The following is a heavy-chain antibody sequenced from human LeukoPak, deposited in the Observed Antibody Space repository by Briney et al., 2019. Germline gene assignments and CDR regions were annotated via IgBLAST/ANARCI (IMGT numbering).Heavy chain of an antibody. CDR1: GYSFTSHY. CDR3: ATQGYFEGSGDSLCDY. D-gene: IGHD3-3*01. CDR2: INPSGSST. Sequence: ASVKVSCKASGYSFTSHYMHWVRQAPGQGLEWLGLINPSGSSTLYAQKFQGRVTMTRDMSTTTDNMDRTSLRSEDTALYYCATQGYFEGSGDSLCDYWGQGTLVTVSS. J-gene: IGHJ4*02. V-gene: IGHV1-46*01.